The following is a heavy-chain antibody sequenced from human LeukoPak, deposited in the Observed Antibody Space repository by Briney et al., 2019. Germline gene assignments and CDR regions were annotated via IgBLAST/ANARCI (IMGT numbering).Heavy chain of an antibody. Sequence: GESLKISCGGSGYTFTSYWIGWVRQMPGKGLEWMGIIYPGDSDTRYSPSFQGQVTMSADKSISTAYLQWSSLEASDTAMYYCARLLGYCSGGSCYHLDYWGQGTLVTVSS. V-gene: IGHV5-51*01. CDR3: ARLLGYCSGGSCYHLDY. J-gene: IGHJ4*02. CDR1: GYTFTSYW. D-gene: IGHD2-15*01. CDR2: IYPGDSDT.